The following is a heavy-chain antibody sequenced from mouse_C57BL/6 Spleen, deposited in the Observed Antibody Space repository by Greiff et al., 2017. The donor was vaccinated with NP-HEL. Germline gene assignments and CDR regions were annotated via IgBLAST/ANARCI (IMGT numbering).Heavy chain of an antibody. D-gene: IGHD1-1*01. V-gene: IGHV2-2*01. CDR1: GFSLTSYG. Sequence: VMLVESGPGLVQPSQSLSITCTVSGFSLTSYGVHWVRQSPGKGLEWLGVIWSGGSTDYNAAFISRLSISKDNSKSQVFFKMNSLQADDTAIYYCASNYGSSYGFAYWGQGTLVTVSA. CDR3: ASNYGSSYGFAY. J-gene: IGHJ3*01. CDR2: IWSGGST.